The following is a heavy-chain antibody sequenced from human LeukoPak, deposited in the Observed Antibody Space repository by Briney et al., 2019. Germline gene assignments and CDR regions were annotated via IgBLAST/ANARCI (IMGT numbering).Heavy chain of an antibody. J-gene: IGHJ3*02. CDR1: GFTFSSYA. CDR2: ISYDGSNK. D-gene: IGHD3-9*01. V-gene: IGHV3-30-3*01. CDR3: ARAMRHYDLLTAYYTGGSFDI. Sequence: GGSLRLSCAASGFTFSSYAMHWVRQAPGKGLEWVAVISYDGSNKYYADSVKGRFTISRDNSKNTLYLQMNALRAEDTAVYYCARAMRHYDLLTAYYTGGSFDIWGQGTMVTVSS.